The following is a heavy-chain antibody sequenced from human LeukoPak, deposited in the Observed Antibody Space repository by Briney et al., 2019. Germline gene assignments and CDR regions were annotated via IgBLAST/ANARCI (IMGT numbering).Heavy chain of an antibody. Sequence: GRSLRLSCAASGFTFSSYAMHWVRQAPGKGLEWVAVISYDGSNKYYADSVKGRFTISRDNSKNTLYLQMNSLRAEDTAVYYCARGVSVAFDYWGQGTLVTVSS. V-gene: IGHV3-30-3*01. CDR3: ARGVSVAFDY. J-gene: IGHJ4*02. D-gene: IGHD6-19*01. CDR1: GFTFSSYA. CDR2: ISYDGSNK.